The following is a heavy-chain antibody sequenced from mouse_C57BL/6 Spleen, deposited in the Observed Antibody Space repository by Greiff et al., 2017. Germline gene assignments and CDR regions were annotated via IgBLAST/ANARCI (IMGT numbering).Heavy chain of an antibody. CDR3: ARKDYGAMDY. Sequence: VHLVESGPGLVAPSQSLSITCTVSGFSLTSYGVDWVRQSPGKGLEWLGVIWGVGSTNYNSALKSRLSISKDNSKSQVFLKMNSLQTDDTAMYYCARKDYGAMDYWGQGTSVTVSS. J-gene: IGHJ4*01. CDR2: IWGVGST. CDR1: GFSLTSYG. V-gene: IGHV2-6*01.